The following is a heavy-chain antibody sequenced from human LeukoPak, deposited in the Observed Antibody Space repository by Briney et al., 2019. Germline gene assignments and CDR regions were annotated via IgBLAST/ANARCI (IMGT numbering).Heavy chain of an antibody. CDR2: IYYSGST. CDR3: ARLYGP. V-gene: IGHV4-39*01. Sequence: SETLSLTCTVSGGSISGSSYYWGWIRQPPGKGLEWIGSIYYSGSTYYNPSLKSRVTISVDTSKNQFSLKLNSVTATDTAVYYCARLYGPWGQGTLVTVSS. D-gene: IGHD3-10*01. J-gene: IGHJ4*02. CDR1: GGSISGSSYY.